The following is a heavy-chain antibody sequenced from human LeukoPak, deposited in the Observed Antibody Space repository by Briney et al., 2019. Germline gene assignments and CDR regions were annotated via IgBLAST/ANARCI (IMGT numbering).Heavy chain of an antibody. CDR1: GGSISSSSYY. Sequence: PSETLSLTCTVSGGSISSSSYYWGWIRQPPGKGLEWIGSIYYSGSTYYNPSLKSRVTISVDTSKNQFSLKLSSVTAADTAVYYCARDPMRVGSWIQHLDAFDIWGQGTMVTVSS. J-gene: IGHJ3*02. D-gene: IGHD5-18*01. V-gene: IGHV4-39*07. CDR3: ARDPMRVGSWIQHLDAFDI. CDR2: IYYSGST.